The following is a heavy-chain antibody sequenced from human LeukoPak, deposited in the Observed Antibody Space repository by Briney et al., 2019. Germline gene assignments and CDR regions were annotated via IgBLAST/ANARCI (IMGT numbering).Heavy chain of an antibody. CDR2: IDTSGGT. V-gene: IGHV4-4*07. CDR3: ARESVAGGANFDY. CDR1: GGSISSYY. J-gene: IGHJ4*02. Sequence: AETLSLTCTVAGGSISSYYWSWIRLPAGKGLEWIGRIDTSGGTNYNPTLKSPVTMSVDTSTNQRSLKLSSVTAADTAVYYCARESVAGGANFDYWGQGTLVTVSS. D-gene: IGHD6-19*01.